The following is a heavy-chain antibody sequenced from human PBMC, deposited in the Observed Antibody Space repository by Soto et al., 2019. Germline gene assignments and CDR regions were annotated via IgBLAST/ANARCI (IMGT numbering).Heavy chain of an antibody. V-gene: IGHV4-34*10. CDR2: INHSGSA. J-gene: IGHJ4*02. D-gene: IGHD5-18*01. Sequence: PETLSLTCALVGESFSCYCWSWIREPPGKGLEWIGEINHSGSANYNPSLKSRVTFSLHTSKKRFSLKLTSVTAADTAVYHCARYQLRGYSYGYYWGQGTLVTVSS. CDR3: ARYQLRGYSYGYY. CDR1: GESFSCYC.